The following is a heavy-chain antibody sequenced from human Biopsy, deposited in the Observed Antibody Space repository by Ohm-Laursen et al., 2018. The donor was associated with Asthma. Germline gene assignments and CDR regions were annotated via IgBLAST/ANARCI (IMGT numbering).Heavy chain of an antibody. CDR1: GDSFSNYA. D-gene: IGHD5-12*01. V-gene: IGHV1-69*13. CDR2: LIPVLGTP. J-gene: IGHJ6*02. Sequence: ASVKVSCKASGDSFSNYAISWVRQAPGQGLEWMGGLIPVLGTPDHAQMFEGRVTITADESTSSAYMELSSLSSEDTAVYYCARGYSGSDRIVYYYSGLEVWGQGTTVTVSS. CDR3: ARGYSGSDRIVYYYSGLEV.